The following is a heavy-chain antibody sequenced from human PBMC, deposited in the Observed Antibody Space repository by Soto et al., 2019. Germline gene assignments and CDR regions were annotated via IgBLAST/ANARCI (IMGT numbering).Heavy chain of an antibody. CDR2: ISAYNGNT. Sequence: ASVKVSCKASGYTFTSYGISWVRQAPGQGLEWMGWISAYNGNTNYAQKLQGRVTMTTDTSTSTAYMELRSLSSDDTAVYYCARRSGAVAGTDYYYGMDVWGQGTTVTVSS. D-gene: IGHD6-19*01. CDR3: ARRSGAVAGTDYYYGMDV. CDR1: GYTFTSYG. J-gene: IGHJ6*02. V-gene: IGHV1-18*01.